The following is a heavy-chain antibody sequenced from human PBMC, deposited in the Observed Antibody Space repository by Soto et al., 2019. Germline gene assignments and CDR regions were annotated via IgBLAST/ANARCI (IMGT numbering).Heavy chain of an antibody. CDR1: GFTFSSYA. D-gene: IGHD3-10*01. CDR3: AKRDGGTGSFYYYYGMDV. Sequence: PGGSLRLSCAASGFTFSSYAMSWVRQAPGKGLEWVSAISGSGGNTHYADAVKGRFTISRDNSKNTLYLQMNSLRAEDTAVYYCAKRDGGTGSFYYYYGMDVWGQGTTVTVSS. CDR2: ISGSGGNT. J-gene: IGHJ6*02. V-gene: IGHV3-23*01.